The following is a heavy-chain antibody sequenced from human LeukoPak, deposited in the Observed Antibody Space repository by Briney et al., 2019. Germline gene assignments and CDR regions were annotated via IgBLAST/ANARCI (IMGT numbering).Heavy chain of an antibody. CDR2: IWYDGSNK. CDR1: GSTFSTYN. V-gene: IGHV3-33*01. CDR3: ARSYSTSSGVGN. J-gene: IGHJ4*02. Sequence: GGSLRLSCAASGSTFSTYNMHWVRQAPGKGLEWVASIWYDGSNKYYADSVKGRFTVSSENSKNTLYLHMNSLRAEDTAVYYCARSYSTSSGVGNWGQGTLVTVSS. D-gene: IGHD6-6*01.